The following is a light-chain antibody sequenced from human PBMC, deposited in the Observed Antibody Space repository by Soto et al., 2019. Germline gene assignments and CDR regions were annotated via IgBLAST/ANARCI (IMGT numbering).Light chain of an antibody. CDR1: SSNIGADYL. V-gene: IGLV1-40*01. CDR3: QSYDSSLSVV. CDR2: ANT. Sequence: QSVLTQPPSVSGAPGQRVTISCTGSSSNIGADYLVHRYQQLPGTAPKLLIFANTNRPSGVPDRFSGSKSGTSASLAITGLLAEDEADYYCQSYDSSLSVVFGGGTKVTVL. J-gene: IGLJ2*01.